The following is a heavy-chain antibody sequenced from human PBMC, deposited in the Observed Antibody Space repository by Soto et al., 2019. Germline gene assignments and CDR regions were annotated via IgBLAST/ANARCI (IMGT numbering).Heavy chain of an antibody. CDR2: IERHGNDK. D-gene: IGHD3-22*01. CDR1: GFIFGFYW. V-gene: IGHV3-7*03. CDR3: ARIRATDYEIDY. J-gene: IGHJ4*02. Sequence: DLEESGGALVQPGGSLRLSCSASGFIFGFYWMTWVRQAPGKGLEWVADIERHGNDKYYVDSVTGRFTISRDNAQNSLFLQMNNLRAEDTAVYFCARIRATDYEIDYWGQGTLVTVSS.